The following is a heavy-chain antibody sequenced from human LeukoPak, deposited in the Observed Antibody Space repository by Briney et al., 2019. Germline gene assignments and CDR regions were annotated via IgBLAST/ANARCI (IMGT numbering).Heavy chain of an antibody. CDR1: GGSISSYY. V-gene: IGHV4-4*07. CDR2: IYTSVST. J-gene: IGHJ6*02. D-gene: IGHD6-13*01. CDR3: ARTPTVYSSSWYGLYYYYGMDV. Sequence: SETLSLTCTVSGGSISSYYWSWIRQPAGKGLEWIGRIYTSVSTKYNPSLKSQVTMSVDTSKNQFSLKLSSVTAADTAVYYCARTPTVYSSSWYGLYYYYGMDVWGQGSTVTVSS.